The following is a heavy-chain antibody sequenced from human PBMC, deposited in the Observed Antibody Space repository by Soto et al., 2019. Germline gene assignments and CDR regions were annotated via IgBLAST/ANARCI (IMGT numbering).Heavy chain of an antibody. V-gene: IGHV3-9*01. J-gene: IGHJ4*02. D-gene: IGHD2-2*01. CDR2: ISWNSGSI. Sequence: PGGSLRLSCAASGFTFDDYAMHWVRQAPGKGLEWVSGISWNSGSIGYADSVKGRFTISRDSAKNSLYLQMNSLRAEDTTLNYSAKDSLDPLYCSSTSCIKRGSGIDYWGQGTLVTVSS. CDR3: AKDSLDPLYCSSTSCIKRGSGIDY. CDR1: GFTFDDYA.